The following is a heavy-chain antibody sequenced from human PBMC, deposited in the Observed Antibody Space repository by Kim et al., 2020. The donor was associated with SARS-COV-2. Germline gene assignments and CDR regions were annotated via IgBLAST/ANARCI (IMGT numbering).Heavy chain of an antibody. J-gene: IGHJ2*01. D-gene: IGHD5-18*01. CDR3: VRGASLWWYFDL. V-gene: IGHV3-30*04. Sequence: GGSLRLSCEASGFTSSRSAMHWVRQAPGKGLEWVAVIGEDGRHENYGDSVKGRFTISRDNFKSTLYLQMNSLRVDDTSVYYCVRGASLWWYFDLWGRGTLVTVSS. CDR1: GFTSSRSA. CDR2: IGEDGRHE.